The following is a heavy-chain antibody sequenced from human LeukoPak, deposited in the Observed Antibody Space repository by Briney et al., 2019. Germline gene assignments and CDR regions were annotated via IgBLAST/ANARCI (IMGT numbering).Heavy chain of an antibody. V-gene: IGHV3-33*01. Sequence: HSGGSLRLSCVASGFTFRSYGIHWVRQAPGKGLEWLAFIWYDEITKNYADSVKGRFTISRDNAKNTLYLQMNSLRAEDTAVYYCARDRGSLEYDYWGQGTLVTVSS. CDR2: IWYDEITK. CDR1: GFTFRSYG. D-gene: IGHD1-26*01. CDR3: ARDRGSLEYDY. J-gene: IGHJ4*02.